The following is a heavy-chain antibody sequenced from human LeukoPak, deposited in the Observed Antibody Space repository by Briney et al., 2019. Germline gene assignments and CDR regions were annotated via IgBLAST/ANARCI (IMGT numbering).Heavy chain of an antibody. V-gene: IGHV3-23*01. Sequence: AGGSLRLSCAASGFTFSSYAMSWVRQAPGKGLEWVSAISGSGGSTYYADSVKGRFTISRDNSKNTLYLQMNSLRAEGTAVYYCTYGGYNLATFDYWGQGTLVTVSS. J-gene: IGHJ4*02. D-gene: IGHD5-24*01. CDR1: GFTFSSYA. CDR3: TYGGYNLATFDY. CDR2: ISGSGGST.